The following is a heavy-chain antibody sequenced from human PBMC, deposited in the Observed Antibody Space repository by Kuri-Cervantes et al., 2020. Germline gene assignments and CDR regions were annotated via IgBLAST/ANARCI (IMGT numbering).Heavy chain of an antibody. CDR2: INPNSGGT. Sequence: ASVKVSCKASGYTFTGYYMHWVRQAPGQGLEWMGWINPNSGGTNYAQKFQGRVAMTRDTSISTTYMELSRPRFDDTSVYYCARDRSSWLLDYWGQGTLVTVSS. D-gene: IGHD6-13*01. CDR3: ARDRSSWLLDY. J-gene: IGHJ4*02. CDR1: GYTFTGYY. V-gene: IGHV1-2*02.